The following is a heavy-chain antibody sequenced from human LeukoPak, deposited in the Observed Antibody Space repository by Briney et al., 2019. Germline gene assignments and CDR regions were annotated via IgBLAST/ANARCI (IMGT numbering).Heavy chain of an antibody. V-gene: IGHV4-59*12. CDR2: IYYSGST. Sequence: PSETLSLTCTVSGGSISSYYWSWIRQPPGKGLEWIGYIYYSGSTNYNPSLKSRVTMSVDTSKNQFSLKLSSVTAADTAVYYCERSSAAGDDYWGQGTLVTVSS. D-gene: IGHD6-13*01. CDR1: GGSISSYY. J-gene: IGHJ4*02. CDR3: ERSSAAGDDY.